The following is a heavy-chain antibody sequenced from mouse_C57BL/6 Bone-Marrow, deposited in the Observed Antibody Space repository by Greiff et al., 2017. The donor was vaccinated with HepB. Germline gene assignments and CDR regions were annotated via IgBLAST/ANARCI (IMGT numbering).Heavy chain of an antibody. CDR2: ILPGSGST. CDR1: GYTFTGYW. D-gene: IGHD3-2*02. V-gene: IGHV1-9*01. Sequence: VQLQQSGAELMKPGASVKLSCKATGYTFTGYWIEWVKQRPGHGLEWIGEILPGSGSTNDNEKFKGKATFTADTSSNTAYMQLSSLTTEDSAIYYCARFETAQATYAMDYWGQGTSVTVSS. CDR3: ARFETAQATYAMDY. J-gene: IGHJ4*01.